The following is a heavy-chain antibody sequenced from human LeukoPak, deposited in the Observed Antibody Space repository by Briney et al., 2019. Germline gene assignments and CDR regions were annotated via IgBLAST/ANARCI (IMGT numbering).Heavy chain of an antibody. J-gene: IGHJ5*01. CDR2: IYSGGST. V-gene: IGHV3-53*04. Sequence: TGRSLRLSCAHSRFTLSGDYMSWGRQAPGKGLEWVSVIYSGGSTYYADSVKGRFTISRHNSKNTLYLQMNSLRAADTAVYYCARGFHYGWFDSWGQGTLVTVSS. CDR3: ARGFHYGWFDS. CDR1: RFTLSGDY. D-gene: IGHD3-16*01.